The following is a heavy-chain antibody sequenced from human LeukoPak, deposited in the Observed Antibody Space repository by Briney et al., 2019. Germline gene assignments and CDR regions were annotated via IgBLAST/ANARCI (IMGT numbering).Heavy chain of an antibody. CDR3: ARDLGDGYKRDNAFDI. D-gene: IGHD5-24*01. Sequence: SETLSLTCTVSGGSISSGGYYWSWIRQPPGKGLEWIGYIYHSGSTYYNPSLKSRVTISVDRSKNQFSLKLSSVTAADTAVYYCARDLGDGYKRDNAFDIWGQGTMVTVSS. V-gene: IGHV4-30-2*01. CDR1: GGSISSGGYY. CDR2: IYHSGST. J-gene: IGHJ3*02.